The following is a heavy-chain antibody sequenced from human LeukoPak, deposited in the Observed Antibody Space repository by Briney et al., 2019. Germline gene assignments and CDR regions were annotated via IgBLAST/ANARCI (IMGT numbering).Heavy chain of an antibody. CDR1: GGSFSGYY. D-gene: IGHD1-14*01. Sequence: SETLSLTCAAYGGSFSGYYWSWIRQPPGKGLEWIGEINHSGSTNYNPSLKSRVTISVDTSKNQFSLKLSSVTAADTAVYYCARSNHRYYYGMDVWGQGTTVTVSS. J-gene: IGHJ6*02. CDR2: INHSGST. V-gene: IGHV4-34*01. CDR3: ARSNHRYYYGMDV.